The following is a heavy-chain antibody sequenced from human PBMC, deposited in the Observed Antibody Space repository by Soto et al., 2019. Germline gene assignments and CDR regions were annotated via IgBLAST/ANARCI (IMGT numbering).Heavy chain of an antibody. Sequence: SETLSLTCSVFGGSVSSGSYYWSWIRQPPGKGLEWIGYMHYSGSTNYSPSLKSRVTISVDTSKNKFSLQLNSVTAADTAVYYCARGWIPVAGMFDYWGPGTLVTVSS. V-gene: IGHV4-61*01. CDR2: MHYSGST. CDR3: ARGWIPVAGMFDY. J-gene: IGHJ4*02. CDR1: GGSVSSGSYY. D-gene: IGHD6-19*01.